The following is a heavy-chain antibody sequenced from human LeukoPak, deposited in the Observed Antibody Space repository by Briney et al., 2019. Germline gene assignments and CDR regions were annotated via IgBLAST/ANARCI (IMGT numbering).Heavy chain of an antibody. CDR2: ISSTSTT. J-gene: IGHJ4*02. CDR3: AAAGDY. Sequence: PGGSLRLSCAVSGFTFNTYVMSWVRQAPGKGLEWVSHISSTSTTYYADSVKGRFTTSRDNAKNLLYLQMNSLRDEDTAVYYCAAAGDYWGQGTLVTVSS. CDR1: GFTFNTYV. D-gene: IGHD3-10*01. V-gene: IGHV3-48*02.